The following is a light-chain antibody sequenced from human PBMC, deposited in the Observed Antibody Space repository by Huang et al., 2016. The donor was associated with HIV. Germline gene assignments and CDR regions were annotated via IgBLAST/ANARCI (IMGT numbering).Light chain of an antibody. CDR1: QSVNTN. J-gene: IGKJ2*01. Sequence: VMMSQSPATLAASPGERVTLSCGASQSVNTNFAWYQQKPGQPPRLIIYAASTGATGVPARFAGSGSGTEFTLTIDSLQSDEFVVYYCQQYNKWPPEYTFGQGTRLEIK. CDR3: QQYNKWPPEYT. CDR2: AAS. V-gene: IGKV3-15*01.